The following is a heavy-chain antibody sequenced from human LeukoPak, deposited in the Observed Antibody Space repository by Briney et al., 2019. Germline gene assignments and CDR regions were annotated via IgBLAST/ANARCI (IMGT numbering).Heavy chain of an antibody. Sequence: ASVKVSCKASGGTFSSYAISWVRQAPGQGLEWMGGIIPTFGTANYAQKFQGRVTITADESTSTAYMELSSLRSEDTAVYYCARGYYDSSGYYHDDAFDIWGQETMVTVSS. CDR1: GGTFSSYA. D-gene: IGHD3-22*01. CDR3: ARGYYDSSGYYHDDAFDI. J-gene: IGHJ3*02. CDR2: IIPTFGTA. V-gene: IGHV1-69*13.